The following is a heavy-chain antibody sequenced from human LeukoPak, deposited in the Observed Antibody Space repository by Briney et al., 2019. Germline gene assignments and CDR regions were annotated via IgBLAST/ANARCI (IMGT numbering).Heavy chain of an antibody. CDR3: ARNNWNYEGPQRYYYMDV. D-gene: IGHD1-7*01. V-gene: IGHV1-2*02. CDR2: INPNSGGT. CDR1: GYTFTGYY. Sequence: ASVKVSCKASGYTFTGYYMHWVRQAPGQGLEWMGWINPNSGGTNYAQKVQGRVTMTRDTSISTAYMELSRLRSDDTAVYYCARNNWNYEGPQRYYYMDVWGKGTTVTVSS. J-gene: IGHJ6*03.